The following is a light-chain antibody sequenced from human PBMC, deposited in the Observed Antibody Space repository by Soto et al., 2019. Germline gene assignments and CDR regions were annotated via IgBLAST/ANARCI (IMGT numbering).Light chain of an antibody. CDR1: QSINSR. CDR3: QQYYSFRT. Sequence: DIQMTQSPSTLSASVGDRVTITCRASQSINSRLAWYQQKAGKAPKLLIYDASSLESGVPSRFSGSGSGTEFTLTISSLQPDDFATYYCQQYYSFRTGGQGTKVEIK. CDR2: DAS. J-gene: IGKJ1*01. V-gene: IGKV1-5*01.